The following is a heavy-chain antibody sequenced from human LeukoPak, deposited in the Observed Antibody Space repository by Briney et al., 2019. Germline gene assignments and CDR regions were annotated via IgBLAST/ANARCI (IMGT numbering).Heavy chain of an antibody. CDR1: GGSISSSSYY. D-gene: IGHD3-22*01. V-gene: IGHV4-39*07. Sequence: SETLSLTCTVSGGSISSSSYYWGWIRQRPGKGLEWIGSIYYSGSTYYNPSLKSRVTISVDTSKNQFSLKLSSVTAADTAVYYCARAIAATSSGYYSYFDYWGQGTLVTVSS. CDR2: IYYSGST. J-gene: IGHJ4*02. CDR3: ARAIAATSSGYYSYFDY.